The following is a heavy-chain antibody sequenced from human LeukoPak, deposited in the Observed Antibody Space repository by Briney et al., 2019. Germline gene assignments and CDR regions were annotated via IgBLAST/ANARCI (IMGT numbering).Heavy chain of an antibody. D-gene: IGHD1-26*01. CDR2: INPSGGST. J-gene: IGHJ5*02. CDR3: ARDNSVGDTAWWFDP. CDR1: GYTFTSYY. V-gene: IGHV1-46*01. Sequence: ASVKVSCKASGYTFTSYYMHWVRQAPGQGLEWMGIINPSGGSTSYAQTFQGRVTMTRDMSTSTDYMELSSLRSEDTAVYYCARDNSVGDTAWWFDPWGQGTLVTVSS.